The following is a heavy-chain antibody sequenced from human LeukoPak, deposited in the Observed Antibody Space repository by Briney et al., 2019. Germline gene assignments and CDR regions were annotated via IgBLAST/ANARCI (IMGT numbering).Heavy chain of an antibody. J-gene: IGHJ6*02. CDR1: GCTISSYN. CDR2: ISISSSYI. V-gene: IGHV3-21*01. Sequence: PARSLTLTCAASGCTISSYNKNWVRQPPGKGLDRVSSISISSSYIYYENSVKGRFTISRDTAKNSLYLQMSSLRAEATAVSSCASYPPWHLKDVWGQGTTVTVSS. CDR3: ASYPPWHLKDV.